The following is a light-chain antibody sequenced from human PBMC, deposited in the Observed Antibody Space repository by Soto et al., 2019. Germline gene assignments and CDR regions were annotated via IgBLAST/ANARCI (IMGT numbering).Light chain of an antibody. J-gene: IGLJ1*01. CDR1: SSDVGGYNY. CDR2: DVS. Sequence: LTQPASVSGSPGQSITISCTGTSSDVGGYNYVSWYQQHPGKAPKFMIYDVSNRPSGVSNRFSGSKSGNTASLTISGLQAEDEADYYSCSYTTSNTRQIVFGTGTKVTVL. V-gene: IGLV2-14*01. CDR3: CSYTTSNTRQIV.